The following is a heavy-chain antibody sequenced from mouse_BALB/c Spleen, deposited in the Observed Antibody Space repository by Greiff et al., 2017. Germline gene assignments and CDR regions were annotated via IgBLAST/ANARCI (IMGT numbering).Heavy chain of an antibody. V-gene: IGHV3-2*02. CDR2: ISYSGST. Sequence: DVQLQESGPGLVKPSQSLSLTCTVTGYSITSDYAWNWIRQFPGNKLEWMGYISYSGSTSYNPSLKSRISITRDTSKNQFFLQLNSVTTEDTATYYCARGRREYWYFDVWGAGTTVTVSS. CDR1: GYSITSDYA. J-gene: IGHJ1*01. CDR3: ARGRREYWYFDV.